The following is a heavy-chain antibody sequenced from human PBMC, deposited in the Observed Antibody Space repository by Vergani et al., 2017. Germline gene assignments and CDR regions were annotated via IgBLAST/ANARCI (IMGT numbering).Heavy chain of an antibody. CDR3: AKDMEYQLLYGVYFYL. Sequence: EVQLVESGGGLVQPGRSLRLSCAASGFTFDDYAMHWVRQAPGKGLEWVSGISWNSGSIGYADSVKGRFTISRDNAKNSLYLQMNSLRAEDTALYYCAKDMEYQLLYGVYFYLWGRGTLVTVSS. V-gene: IGHV3-9*01. CDR1: GFTFDDYA. CDR2: ISWNSGSI. D-gene: IGHD2-2*02. J-gene: IGHJ2*01.